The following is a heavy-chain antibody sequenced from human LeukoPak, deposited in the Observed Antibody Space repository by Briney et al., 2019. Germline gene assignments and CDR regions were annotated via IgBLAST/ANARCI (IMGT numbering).Heavy chain of an antibody. CDR2: MNPNSGNT. D-gene: IGHD2-2*02. J-gene: IGHJ3*02. V-gene: IGHV1-8*03. CDR3: ATQPTYQPLLYGAFDI. CDR1: GYTFTSYD. Sequence: ASVKVSCKASGYTFTSYDINWVRQATGQGPEWMGWMNPNSGNTGYAQKFQGRVTITRNTSISTAYMELSSLRSEDTAVYYCATQPTYQPLLYGAFDIWGQGTMVTVSS.